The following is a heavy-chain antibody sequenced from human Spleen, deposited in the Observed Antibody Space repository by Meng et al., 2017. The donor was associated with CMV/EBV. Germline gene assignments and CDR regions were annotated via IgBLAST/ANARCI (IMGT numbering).Heavy chain of an antibody. D-gene: IGHD2-15*01. CDR2: IYWDDDT. CDR1: GFSISTSGMG. CDR3: AHRDYCSGGTCTFDY. V-gene: IGHV2-5*02. Sequence: SGFSISTSGMGVGCIRQPPGKALEWLALIYWDDDTRYSPSLKSRLTITKDTSKNQVVLTMTNMDPVDTATYYCAHRDYCSGGTCTFDYWGQGTLVTVSS. J-gene: IGHJ4*02.